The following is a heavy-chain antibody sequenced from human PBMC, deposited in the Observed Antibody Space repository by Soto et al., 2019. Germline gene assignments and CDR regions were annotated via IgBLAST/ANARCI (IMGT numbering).Heavy chain of an antibody. V-gene: IGHV4-34*01. CDR3: ARGRVMVVRGYYYYYGMDV. J-gene: IGHJ6*02. CDR1: GGSFSGYY. D-gene: IGHD3-10*01. CDR2: INHSGST. Sequence: SETLSLTCAVYGGSFSGYYWSWIRQPPGKGLEWIGEINHSGSTNYNPSLKSRVTISVDTSKNQFSLKLSSVTAADTAVYYCARGRVMVVRGYYYYYGMDVWGQGTTVTVSS.